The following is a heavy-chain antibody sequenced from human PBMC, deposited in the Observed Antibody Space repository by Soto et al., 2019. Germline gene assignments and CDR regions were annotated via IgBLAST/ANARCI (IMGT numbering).Heavy chain of an antibody. V-gene: IGHV3-30-3*01. CDR2: ISFNATNG. CDR3: ARDRGRGYCTGGLFYLGLDD. J-gene: IGHJ4*02. Sequence: VGSLRLSCAASGFTFSHFAMHWVRQAPGKGLEWISVISFNATNGFVADSVKGRFSISRDNAANRLYLQMTNLRPEDTAIYYCARDRGRGYCTGGLFYLGLDDWGQGNSVTVSS. D-gene: IGHD2-8*02. CDR1: GFTFSHFA.